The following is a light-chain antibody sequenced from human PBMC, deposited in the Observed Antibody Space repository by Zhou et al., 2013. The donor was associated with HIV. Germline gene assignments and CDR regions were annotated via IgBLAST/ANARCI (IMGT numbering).Light chain of an antibody. J-gene: IGKJ4*01. CDR1: KTVSSNF. CDR3: QQRSNWPLT. CDR2: DAS. Sequence: EIVLTQSPGILSLSPGERATLTCRASKTVSSNFLAWYQQKSGQAPRLLIYDASNRATGIPARFSGSGSGTDFTLTISSLEPEDFAVYYCQQRSNWPLTFGGGTKVEIK. V-gene: IGKV3D-20*02.